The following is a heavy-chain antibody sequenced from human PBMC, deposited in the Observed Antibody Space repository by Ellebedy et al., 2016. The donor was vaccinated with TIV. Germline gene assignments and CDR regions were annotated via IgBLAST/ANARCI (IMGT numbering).Heavy chain of an antibody. CDR3: AKDYSSSWYSGPTYYYGMDV. V-gene: IGHV3-7*01. CDR1: GFTFSSYW. CDR2: IKQDGSEK. D-gene: IGHD6-13*01. Sequence: GESLKISXAASGFTFSSYWMSWVRQAPGKGLEWVANIKQDGSEKYYADSVKGRFTISRDNSKNTLYLQMNSLRAEDTAVYYCAKDYSSSWYSGPTYYYGMDVWGQGTTVTVSS. J-gene: IGHJ6*02.